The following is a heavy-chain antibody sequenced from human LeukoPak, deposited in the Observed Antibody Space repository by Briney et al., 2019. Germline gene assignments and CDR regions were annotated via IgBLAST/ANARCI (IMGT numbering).Heavy chain of an antibody. CDR2: INHSGST. CDR1: GDSITSYY. Sequence: SETLSLICTVSGDSITSYYWNWVRQPPGKGLEWIGEINHSGSTNYNPSLKSRVTISVDTSKNQFSLKLSSVTAADTAVYYCARRRYCSSTSCYVRYFDYWGQGTLVTVSS. V-gene: IGHV4-34*01. D-gene: IGHD2-2*01. CDR3: ARRRYCSSTSCYVRYFDY. J-gene: IGHJ4*02.